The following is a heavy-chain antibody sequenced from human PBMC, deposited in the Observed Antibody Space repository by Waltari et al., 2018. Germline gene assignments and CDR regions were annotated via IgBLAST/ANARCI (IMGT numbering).Heavy chain of an antibody. V-gene: IGHV3-23*01. CDR1: SFHLGTSS. CDR2: INSDGGFT. Sequence: EVQLLESGGGLVQPGGSLRLSCAASSFHLGTSSMSWVRQTPGKGLEWVSSINSDGGFTPYADSVKGRFTISRDNSRNTLFLQMNSLRAEDTAVYYCAKGAQTAWFDPWGQGTLVTVSS. J-gene: IGHJ5*02. CDR3: AKGAQTAWFDP.